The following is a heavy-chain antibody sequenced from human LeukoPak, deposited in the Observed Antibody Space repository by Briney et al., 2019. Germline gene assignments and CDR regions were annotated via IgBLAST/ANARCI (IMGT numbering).Heavy chain of an antibody. V-gene: IGHV3-23*01. D-gene: IGHD3-9*01. CDR3: AKTHYDILDF. CDR2: IHGGSSGST. CDR1: GFIFSSYA. Sequence: GGALSLTCAGCGFIFSSYAMSELGQPGAKGREWDSAIHGGSSGSTYYTASVKGRFPISRDNSKKTLYLQMNSLSAEDTAVYYCAKTHYDILDFWGQGTLVTVSS. J-gene: IGHJ4*02.